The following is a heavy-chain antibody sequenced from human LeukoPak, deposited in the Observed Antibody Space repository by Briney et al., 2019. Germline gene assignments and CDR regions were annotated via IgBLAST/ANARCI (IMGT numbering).Heavy chain of an antibody. D-gene: IGHD3-22*01. Sequence: SVKVSCKVSGYTLTELSMHWVRQAPGQGLEWMGGIIPIFGTANYAQKFQGRVTITADESTSTAYMELSSLRSEDTAVYYCARKGRREYYYDSSGYWYYFDYWGQGTLVTVSS. CDR2: IIPIFGTA. CDR3: ARKGRREYYYDSSGYWYYFDY. J-gene: IGHJ4*02. V-gene: IGHV1-69*13. CDR1: GYTLTELS.